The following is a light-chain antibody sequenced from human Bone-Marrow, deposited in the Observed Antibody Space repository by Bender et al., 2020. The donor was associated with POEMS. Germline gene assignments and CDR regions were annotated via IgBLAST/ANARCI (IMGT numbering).Light chain of an antibody. CDR1: SSNIGAPYD. CDR3: QSYDNSLSTSV. Sequence: QSVLTQPPSVSGAPGQRVTISCTGSSSNIGAPYDVHWYQQLPGTAPKLLIYANTDRPSGVPDRFSGSKSGTSASLAITGLLAEDEADYYCQSYDNSLSTSVFGGGTKLTVL. CDR2: ANT. J-gene: IGLJ3*02. V-gene: IGLV1-40*01.